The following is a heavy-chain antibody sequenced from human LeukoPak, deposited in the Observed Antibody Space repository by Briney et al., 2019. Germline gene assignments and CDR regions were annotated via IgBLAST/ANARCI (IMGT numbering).Heavy chain of an antibody. CDR3: ARVTEEYCSSTSCYIGVGYYYYYMDV. Sequence: KPGGSLRLSCAASGFTFSDYYMSWIRQAPGKGLEWVSYISSSGSTIYYADSVKGRFTISRDNAKNSLYLQMNSLRAEDTAVYYCARVTEEYCSSTSCYIGVGYYYYYMDVWGKGTTVTVSS. J-gene: IGHJ6*03. V-gene: IGHV3-11*04. CDR1: GFTFSDYY. CDR2: ISSSGSTI. D-gene: IGHD2-2*02.